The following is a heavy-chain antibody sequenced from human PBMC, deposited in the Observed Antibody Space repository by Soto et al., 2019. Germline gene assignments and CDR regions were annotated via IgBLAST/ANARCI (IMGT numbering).Heavy chain of an antibody. CDR3: AREFVVVPAAINTVYGMAV. V-gene: IGHV1-18*01. CDR1: GYTFTSYG. CDR2: ISAYNGNT. J-gene: IGHJ6*02. D-gene: IGHD2-2*02. Sequence: GASVKVSCKASGYTFTSYGISWVRQAPGQGLEWMGWISAYNGNTNYAQKLQGRVTMTTDTSTSTAYMELRSLRSDDTAVYYCAREFVVVPAAINTVYGMAVWGQGNTVTVS.